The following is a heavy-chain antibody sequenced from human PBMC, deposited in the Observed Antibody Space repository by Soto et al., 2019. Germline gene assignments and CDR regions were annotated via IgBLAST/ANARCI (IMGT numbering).Heavy chain of an antibody. CDR2: ISGSGGST. CDR3: ARGFVTTRGIFDY. Sequence: GGSLRLSCAASGFTFSSYAMSWVRQAPGKGLEWVSAISGSGGSTYYADSVKGRYTISRDNSKNTLYLQMNSLRAEDTAVYYCARGFVTTRGIFDYWGQGTLVTVSS. CDR1: GFTFSSYA. V-gene: IGHV3-23*01. D-gene: IGHD4-17*01. J-gene: IGHJ4*02.